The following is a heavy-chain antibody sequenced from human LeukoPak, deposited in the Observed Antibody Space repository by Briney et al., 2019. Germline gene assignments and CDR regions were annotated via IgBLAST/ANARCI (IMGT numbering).Heavy chain of an antibody. D-gene: IGHD5-18*01. CDR2: MGGTDGRT. Sequence: PGGSLRLSCAASGFTFSAYNLNWVRQAPGKGLEWIAAMGGTDGRTYYADFVKGRFTISRDNSKNTLYLQMNSLRAEDTAVYYCTKGTIWLPFDYWGQGTLVTVSS. CDR1: GFTFSAYN. V-gene: IGHV3-23*01. J-gene: IGHJ4*02. CDR3: TKGTIWLPFDY.